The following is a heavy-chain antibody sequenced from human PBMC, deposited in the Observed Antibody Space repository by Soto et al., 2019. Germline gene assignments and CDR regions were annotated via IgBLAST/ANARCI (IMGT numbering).Heavy chain of an antibody. J-gene: IGHJ4*02. CDR3: ARDNYDYVWGSLRYFDY. CDR1: GFTFSSYW. Sequence: QPGGSLRLSCAASGFTFSSYWMHWVRQAPRKGLVWVSRINSDGSTTSYADSVKGRFTISRDNAKNTLYLQMNSLRAEDTAVYYCARDNYDYVWGSLRYFDYWGQGTQVTVSS. V-gene: IGHV3-74*01. CDR2: INSDGSTT. D-gene: IGHD3-16*01.